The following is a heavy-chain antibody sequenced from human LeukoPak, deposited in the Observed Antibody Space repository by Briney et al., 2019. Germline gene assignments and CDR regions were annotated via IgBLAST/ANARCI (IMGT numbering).Heavy chain of an antibody. CDR3: AREDCSSTSCYIVY. J-gene: IGHJ4*02. CDR2: ISGGGSST. CDR1: GFTFSSYD. Sequence: GGSLRLSCAAFGFTFSSYDMSWVRQAPGQGLEWVSVISGGGSSTYYADSVKGRFTISRDNSKSALYLQMNSLRAEDTAVYYCAREDCSSTSCYIVYWGQGTLVTVSS. V-gene: IGHV3-23*01. D-gene: IGHD2-2*02.